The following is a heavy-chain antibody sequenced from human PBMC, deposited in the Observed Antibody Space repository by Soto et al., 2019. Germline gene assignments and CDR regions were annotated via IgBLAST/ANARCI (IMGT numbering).Heavy chain of an antibody. V-gene: IGHV4-31*03. D-gene: IGHD6-6*01. CDR1: GGSISSGGYF. J-gene: IGHJ6*02. CDR3: AREGAAPYYYYGMDV. Sequence: QVQLQESGPGLVTPSQTLSLTCTVSGGSISSGGYFWSWIRQHPGKGLEWIGFIYYSGSTYYNPSLKSRVTISVDTSKTQFSLKLSSVTAADTAVYYCAREGAAPYYYYGMDVWGQGTTVTVSS. CDR2: IYYSGST.